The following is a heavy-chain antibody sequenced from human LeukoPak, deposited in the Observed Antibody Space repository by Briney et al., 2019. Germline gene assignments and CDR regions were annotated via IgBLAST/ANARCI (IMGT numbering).Heavy chain of an antibody. V-gene: IGHV3-23*01. CDR2: LSGSGITT. J-gene: IGHJ4*02. Sequence: GGSLRLSCAASGFTFSSYSMNWVRQAPGKGLEWVSTLSGSGITTYYADSVKGRFTISRDNSKDTLYLQMNSLRAEDTAVYYCAKASWVSNADAVLWGQGTVVTVSS. D-gene: IGHD3-16*01. CDR3: AKASWVSNADAVL. CDR1: GFTFSSYS.